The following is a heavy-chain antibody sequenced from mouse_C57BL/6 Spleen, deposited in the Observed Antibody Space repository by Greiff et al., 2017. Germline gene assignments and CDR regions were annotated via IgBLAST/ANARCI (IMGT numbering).Heavy chain of an antibody. CDR1: GYTFTSYW. J-gene: IGHJ1*03. Sequence: QVQLQQSGAELVMPGASVKLSCKASGYTFTSYWMHWVKQRPGQGLEWIGEIDPSDSYTNYNQKFKGKSTLTVDKSSSTAYMQLSSLTSEASAVYYCARSEYYGSSSYWYFDVWGTGTTVTVAS. V-gene: IGHV1-69*01. CDR2: IDPSDSYT. D-gene: IGHD1-1*01. CDR3: ARSEYYGSSSYWYFDV.